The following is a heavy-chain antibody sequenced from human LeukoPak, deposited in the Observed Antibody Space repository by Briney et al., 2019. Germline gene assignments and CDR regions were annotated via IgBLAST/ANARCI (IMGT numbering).Heavy chain of an antibody. Sequence: ASVKVSCKVSGYTLTELSMHWVRQAPGKGLEWMGGFDSEDGETIYAQKFQGRVTMTEDTSTDTAYMELSSLRSEDTAVYYCATDSQWLVPFTYWGQGTLVTVSS. CDR2: FDSEDGET. CDR3: ATDSQWLVPFTY. J-gene: IGHJ4*02. D-gene: IGHD6-19*01. V-gene: IGHV1-24*01. CDR1: GYTLTELS.